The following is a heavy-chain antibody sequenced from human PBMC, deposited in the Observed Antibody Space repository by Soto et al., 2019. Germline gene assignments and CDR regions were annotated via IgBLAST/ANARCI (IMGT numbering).Heavy chain of an antibody. Sequence: GESLKISCAASGFTFSSYAMGWVRQAPGKGLDWVSGISASGVYMFYADSVRGRFTISRDNSKNTLYMQMNSLRAEDTAVYYCARVATSGGSCYSAWGQGTLVTVSS. CDR3: ARVATSGGSCYSA. D-gene: IGHD2-15*01. J-gene: IGHJ5*02. CDR2: ISASGVYM. CDR1: GFTFSSYA. V-gene: IGHV3-23*01.